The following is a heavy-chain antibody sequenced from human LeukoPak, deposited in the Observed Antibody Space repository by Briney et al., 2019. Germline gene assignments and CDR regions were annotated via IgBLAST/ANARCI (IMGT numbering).Heavy chain of an antibody. CDR3: ARGSYYYDSSGYYVYYFDY. CDR2: ISSSGSTI. J-gene: IGHJ4*02. CDR1: GFTFSDYY. V-gene: IGHV3-11*01. Sequence: PGGSLRLSCAASGFTFSDYYMSWIRQAPGKGLEWVSYISSSGSTIYYADSMKGRFTISRDNAKNSLYLQMNSLRAEDTAVYYCARGSYYYDSSGYYVYYFDYWGQGTLVTVSS. D-gene: IGHD3-22*01.